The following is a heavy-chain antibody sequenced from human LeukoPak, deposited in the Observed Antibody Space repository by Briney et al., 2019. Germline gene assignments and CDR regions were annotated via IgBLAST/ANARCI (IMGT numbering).Heavy chain of an antibody. V-gene: IGHV3-23*01. D-gene: IGHD5-12*01. Sequence: GGSLRLSCAASGFTFSSYAMSWVRQAPGKGLEWVSAISGSGGGTYYADSVKGRLTISRDNSKNTLYLQMSSLRAEDTAVYYCAKAFSAYENWPPNWFDPWGQGTLVTVSS. CDR2: ISGSGGGT. CDR1: GFTFSSYA. CDR3: AKAFSAYENWPPNWFDP. J-gene: IGHJ5*02.